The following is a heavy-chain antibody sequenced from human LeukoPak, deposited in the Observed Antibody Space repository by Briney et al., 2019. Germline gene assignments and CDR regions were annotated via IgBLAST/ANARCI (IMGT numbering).Heavy chain of an antibody. CDR1: GFTVITND. J-gene: IGHJ4*02. Sequence: GGSLILSCAASGFTVITNDMTWDRQAPGKGLEWVSVLYSDGNTKYADSVQGRFTISRDNSKNTLYLEMNSLSPDDTAVYYCARGVEPLAANTLAYWGQGTLVTVSS. V-gene: IGHV3-53*01. CDR3: ARGVEPLAANTLAY. D-gene: IGHD1-14*01. CDR2: LYSDGNT.